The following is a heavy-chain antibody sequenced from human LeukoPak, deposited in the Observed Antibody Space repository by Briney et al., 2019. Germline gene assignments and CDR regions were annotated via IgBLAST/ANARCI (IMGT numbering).Heavy chain of an antibody. CDR2: FYDTRSP. D-gene: IGHD3-10*01. V-gene: IGHV4-59*01. Sequence: TTSETLSLTCTVPGGSISLYYWSWIRQPPGKGLEWIGYFYDTRSPKYNPSLERRVTISVDMSRNQFSLNLTSVTAADTAVYYCASGRGSLTYWGQGTLATVSS. CDR3: ASGRGSLTY. J-gene: IGHJ4*02. CDR1: GGSISLYY.